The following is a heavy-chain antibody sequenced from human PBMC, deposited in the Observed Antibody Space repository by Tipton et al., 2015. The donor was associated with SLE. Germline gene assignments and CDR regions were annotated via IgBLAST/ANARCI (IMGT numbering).Heavy chain of an antibody. CDR2: IRFDGSHE. CDR3: AKPSGGGYYFGY. V-gene: IGHV3-30*02. Sequence: SLRLSCAASGFSFSSYGMHWVRQAPGKGLEWVTFIRFDGSHEFYADSVKGRFTISRDNSKNTLYLQMNSLRAEDTAVYYCAKPSGGGYYFGYWGQGTLVTVSS. CDR1: GFSFSSYG. J-gene: IGHJ4*02. D-gene: IGHD3-22*01.